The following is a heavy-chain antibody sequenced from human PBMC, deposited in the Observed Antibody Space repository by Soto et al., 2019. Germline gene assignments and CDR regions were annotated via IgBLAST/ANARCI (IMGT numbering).Heavy chain of an antibody. J-gene: IGHJ5*02. CDR2: IFYGHGT. D-gene: IGHD3-9*01. Sequence: QVQLQESGPGLVNPSETLSLTCTVSGGSVTSRTSSWAWVRQPPGKGLHWIGTIFYGHGTYYNPSLESRVTISLDTSKIQFSLELTSVTPADTAVYYCARQPTGYPNWFDAWGRGILVIVSS. CDR3: ARQPTGYPNWFDA. CDR1: GGSVTSRTSS. V-gene: IGHV4-39*01.